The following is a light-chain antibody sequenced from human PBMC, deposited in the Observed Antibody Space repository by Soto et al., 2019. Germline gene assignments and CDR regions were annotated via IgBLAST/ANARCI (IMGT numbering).Light chain of an antibody. Sequence: EIVMTQSPATLSVSPGERATLSCRASQSVSSSLAWYQQKPGQAPRLLIYGASTRATGIPARFSGSGSGTELTLTIRSLQSEDFAVYYCHQYNNWLRTFGQGTKVEIK. J-gene: IGKJ1*01. CDR3: HQYNNWLRT. CDR1: QSVSSS. V-gene: IGKV3-15*01. CDR2: GAS.